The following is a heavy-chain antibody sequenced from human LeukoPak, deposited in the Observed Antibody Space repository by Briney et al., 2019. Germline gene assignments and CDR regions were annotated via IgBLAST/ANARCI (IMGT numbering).Heavy chain of an antibody. V-gene: IGHV3-21*01. D-gene: IGHD2-21*01. CDR3: VRHIDP. CDR1: GFNLNSYT. Sequence: PGGSLRLSCAVSGFNLNSYTMNWVRQAPGKGLEWVSSFTSPTGSTHYADSVKGRFTIPRDNARNSLFLQMDRLGAEDTAVYYCVRHIDPWGRGAQVTVSS. CDR2: FTSPTGST. J-gene: IGHJ5*02.